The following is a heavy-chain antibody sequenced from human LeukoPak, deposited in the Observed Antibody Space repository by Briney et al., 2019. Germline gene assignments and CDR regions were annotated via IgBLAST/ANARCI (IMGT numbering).Heavy chain of an antibody. CDR2: MYSGGTT. Sequence: PSGTLSLTCTVSDGSINGYYWSWIRQPPGKGLDWIGYMYSGGTTNYSPSLKSRVTISEDTSKNQFSLKLTSVTAADTAVYYCARHSAHSSTNDVFDMWGQGTLVIVSS. J-gene: IGHJ3*02. CDR1: DGSINGYY. V-gene: IGHV4-59*08. D-gene: IGHD6-13*01. CDR3: ARHSAHSSTNDVFDM.